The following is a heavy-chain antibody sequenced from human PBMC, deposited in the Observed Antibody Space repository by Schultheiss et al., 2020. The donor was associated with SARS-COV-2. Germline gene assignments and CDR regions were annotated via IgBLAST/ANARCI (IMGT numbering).Heavy chain of an antibody. J-gene: IGHJ4*02. V-gene: IGHV3-23*01. CDR3: AKIASVYDSSGTFDY. CDR2: ISGSGGST. Sequence: GGSLRLSCTASGFTFGDYAMSWVRQAPGKGLEWVSAISGSGGSTYYADSVKGRFTISRDNSKNTLYLQMNSLRAEDTAVYYCAKIASVYDSSGTFDYWGQGTLVTVSS. D-gene: IGHD3-22*01. CDR1: GFTFGDYA.